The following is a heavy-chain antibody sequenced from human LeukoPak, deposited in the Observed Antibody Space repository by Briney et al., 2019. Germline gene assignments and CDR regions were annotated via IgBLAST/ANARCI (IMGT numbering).Heavy chain of an antibody. CDR2: IYYSGST. CDR3: ARGGVLRYFLFDP. Sequence: SQTLSLTCTVSGGSISSGGYYWSWIRQHLGKGLEWIGYIYYSGSTYYNPSLKSRVTISVDTSKDQFSLKLSSVTAADTAVYYCARGGVLRYFLFDPWGQGTLVTVFS. V-gene: IGHV4-31*03. J-gene: IGHJ5*02. CDR1: GGSISSGGYY. D-gene: IGHD3-9*01.